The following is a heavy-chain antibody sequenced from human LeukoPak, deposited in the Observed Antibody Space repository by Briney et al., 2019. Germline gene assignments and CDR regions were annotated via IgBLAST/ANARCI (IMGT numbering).Heavy chain of an antibody. V-gene: IGHV3-23*01. Sequence: GGSLRLSCAASGFTFSDYAMTWVRQTPGKGLEWVSVISGGGDSADYADSVKGRFTISRDNAKDTLYLQMNSLRAEDTAVYYCARYEQRLGVTASDPWSQGTLVTVSS. CDR1: GFTFSDYA. CDR3: ARYEQRLGVTASDP. J-gene: IGHJ5*02. CDR2: ISGGGDSA. D-gene: IGHD4-11*01.